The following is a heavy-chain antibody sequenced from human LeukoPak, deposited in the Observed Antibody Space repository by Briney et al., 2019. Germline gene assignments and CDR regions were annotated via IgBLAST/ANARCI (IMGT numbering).Heavy chain of an antibody. Sequence: PGGSLRLSCAASGFIFKNYGMHWVRQAPGKGLEWVAFIEYDGSHEDYTDSVKGRFIISRDNSKNTLYLQMNSLRAEDTAVYYCARDRGPLTTMGYFDYWGQGTLVTVSS. V-gene: IGHV3-30*02. CDR3: ARDRGPLTTMGYFDY. D-gene: IGHD4/OR15-4a*01. CDR1: GFIFKNYG. CDR2: IEYDGSHE. J-gene: IGHJ4*02.